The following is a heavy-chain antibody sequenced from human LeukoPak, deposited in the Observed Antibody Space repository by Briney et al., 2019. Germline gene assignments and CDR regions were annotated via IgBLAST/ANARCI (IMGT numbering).Heavy chain of an antibody. CDR2: IYYSGST. J-gene: IGHJ4*02. CDR3: ASGIADYYFDY. D-gene: IGHD6-13*01. Sequence: PSETLSLTCTVSGGSISGYYWSWIRQPPGKGLEWIGYIYYSGSTNYNPSLKSRVTISVDTSKNQFSLKLSSVTAADTAVYYCASGIADYYFDYWGQGTLVTVSS. CDR1: GGSISGYY. V-gene: IGHV4-59*01.